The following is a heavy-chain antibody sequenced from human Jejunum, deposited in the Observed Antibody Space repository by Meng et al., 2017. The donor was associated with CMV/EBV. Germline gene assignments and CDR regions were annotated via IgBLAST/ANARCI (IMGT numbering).Heavy chain of an antibody. CDR3: AKPLSPYDFWSGTDY. CDR1: GFTFDDYA. V-gene: IGHV3-9*01. D-gene: IGHD3-3*01. Sequence: GFTFDDYAMHWVRQPPGKGLEWVSGISWNSGKLDYADSVKGRFTISRDNAKSSLYLQMNSLKPEDTAFYYCAKPLSPYDFWSGTDYWGQGTLVTVSS. J-gene: IGHJ4*02. CDR2: ISWNSGKL.